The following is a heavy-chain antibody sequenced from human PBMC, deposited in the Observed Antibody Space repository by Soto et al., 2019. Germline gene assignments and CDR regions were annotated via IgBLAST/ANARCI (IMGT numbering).Heavy chain of an antibody. CDR1: GGSISSSNW. Sequence: PSETLSLTCAVSGGSISSSNWWSWVRQPPGKGLEWIGEIYHSGSTNYNPSLKSRVTISVDKSKNQFSLKLSSVTAADTAVYYCARALIPAGDYVDYYYYGMDVWGQGTTVTVSS. D-gene: IGHD4-17*01. CDR3: ARALIPAGDYVDYYYYGMDV. V-gene: IGHV4-4*02. CDR2: IYHSGST. J-gene: IGHJ6*02.